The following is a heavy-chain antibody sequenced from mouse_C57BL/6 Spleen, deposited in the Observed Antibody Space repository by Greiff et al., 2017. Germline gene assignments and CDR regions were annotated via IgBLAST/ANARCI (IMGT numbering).Heavy chain of an antibody. Sequence: DVKLVESGGGLVKPGGSLKLSCAASGFTFSDYGMHWVRQAPEKGLEWVAYISSGSSTIYYADTVKGRFTISRDNAKNTLFLQMPSLRSEDTAMYYCTRPRLGRFCDYWGQGTTLTVSS. D-gene: IGHD4-1*01. CDR1: GFTFSDYG. CDR3: TRPRLGRFCDY. J-gene: IGHJ2*01. CDR2: ISSGSSTI. V-gene: IGHV5-17*01.